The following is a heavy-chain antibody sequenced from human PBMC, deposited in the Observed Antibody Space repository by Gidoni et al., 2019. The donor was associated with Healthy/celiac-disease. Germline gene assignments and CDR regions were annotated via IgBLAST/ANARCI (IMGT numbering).Heavy chain of an antibody. D-gene: IGHD3-9*01. J-gene: IGHJ4*02. CDR2: IYYSGST. CDR3: AREVPTTSETVLRYFDWPSYYFDY. CDR1: GGSISSGGYS. V-gene: IGHV4-31*03. Sequence: QVQLQESGPGLVQPSPTLSLPCTVSGGSISSGGYSWSWIRQHPGKGLEWIGHIYYSGSTYYNPSLKSRVTISVDTSKNQFSLKLSSVTATDTAVYYCAREVPTTSETVLRYFDWPSYYFDYWGQGTLVTVSS.